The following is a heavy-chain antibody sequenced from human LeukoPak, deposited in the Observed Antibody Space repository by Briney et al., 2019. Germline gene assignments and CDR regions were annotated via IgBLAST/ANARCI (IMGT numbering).Heavy chain of an antibody. J-gene: IGHJ4*02. CDR1: GYTFTGYY. CDR3: ARSTKYYDILTGLDY. Sequence: ASVKVSCKASGYTFTGYYMHWVRQAPGQGLEWMGWINPNNGGTNYAQKFQGRVTMTRDTSISTAYMELSRLRSDDTAVYYCARSTKYYDILTGLDYWGQGTLVTVSS. V-gene: IGHV1-2*02. D-gene: IGHD3-9*01. CDR2: INPNNGGT.